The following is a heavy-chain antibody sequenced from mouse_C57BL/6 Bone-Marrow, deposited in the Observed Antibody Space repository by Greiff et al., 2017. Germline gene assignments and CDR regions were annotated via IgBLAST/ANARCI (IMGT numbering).Heavy chain of an antibody. CDR2: IDPENGDT. D-gene: IGHD6-5*01. V-gene: IGHV14-4*01. J-gene: IGHJ2*01. CDR1: GFNIKDDY. Sequence: EVQLQRSGAELVRPGASVKLSCTASGFNIKDDYMHWVKQRPEQGLEWIGWIDPENGDTEYASKFQGKATITADTSSNTAYLQLSSLTSEDTAVYYCTTPLCNDEGYWGQGTTLTVSS. CDR3: TTPLCNDEGY.